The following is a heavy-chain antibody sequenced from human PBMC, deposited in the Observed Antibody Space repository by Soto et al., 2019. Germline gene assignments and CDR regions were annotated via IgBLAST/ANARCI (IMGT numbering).Heavy chain of an antibody. CDR3: ARNGFGELFNYYYYYMDV. Sequence: EVQLVESGGGLVQPGGSLRLSCAASGFTFSSYSMNWVRQAPGKGLEWVSYISSSSSTIYYADSVKGRFTISRDNAKNSLYLQMNSLRAEDTAVYYCARNGFGELFNYYYYYMDVWGKGTTVTVSS. CDR1: GFTFSSYS. V-gene: IGHV3-48*01. J-gene: IGHJ6*03. CDR2: ISSSSSTI. D-gene: IGHD3-10*01.